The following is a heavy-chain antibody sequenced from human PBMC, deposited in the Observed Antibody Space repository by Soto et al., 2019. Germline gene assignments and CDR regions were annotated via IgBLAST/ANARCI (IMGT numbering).Heavy chain of an antibody. V-gene: IGHV1-69*01. D-gene: IGHD1-26*01. CDR3: AREGGSYSTGAYGMDV. CDR2: IIPIFGTA. CDR1: GGTFSSYA. Sequence: QVQLVQSGAEVKKPGSSVKVSCKASGGTFSSYAISWVRQAPGQGLEWMGGIIPIFGTANYAQKFQGRVTITAEESTSTAYMELSSLRSEDTAVYYCAREGGSYSTGAYGMDVWGQGTTVTVSS. J-gene: IGHJ6*02.